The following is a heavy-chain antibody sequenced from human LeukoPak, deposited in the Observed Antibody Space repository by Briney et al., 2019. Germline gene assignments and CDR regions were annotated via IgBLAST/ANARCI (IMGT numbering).Heavy chain of an antibody. D-gene: IGHD3-3*01. J-gene: IGHJ4*02. CDR1: GGSFSGYY. V-gene: IGHV4-34*01. CDR2: INHSGST. CDR3: ARANYDFWSGXYSPLDY. Sequence: SETLSLTCAVYGGSFSGYYWSWIRQPPGKGLAWIGEINHSGSTNYNPSLKSRVTISVDTSKNQFSLKLSSVTAADTAVYYCARANYDFWSGXYSPLDYWGQGTLVTVSS.